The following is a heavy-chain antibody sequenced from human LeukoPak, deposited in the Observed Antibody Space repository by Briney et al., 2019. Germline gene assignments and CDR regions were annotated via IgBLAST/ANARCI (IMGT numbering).Heavy chain of an antibody. Sequence: SETLSLTCTVSGYSISSGHYWGWIRQPPGKGLEWIGSMYHSGSTYYNPPLKSRVTISVDTSKNQFSLKLSSVTAADTAVYYCARHYSSSWLLIYYFDYWGQGTLVTVSS. CDR2: MYHSGST. V-gene: IGHV4-38-2*02. CDR3: ARHYSSSWLLIYYFDY. CDR1: GYSISSGHY. D-gene: IGHD6-13*01. J-gene: IGHJ4*02.